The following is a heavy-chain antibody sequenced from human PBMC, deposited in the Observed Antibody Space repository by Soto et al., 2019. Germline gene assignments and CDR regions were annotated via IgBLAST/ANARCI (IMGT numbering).Heavy chain of an antibody. J-gene: IGHJ5*02. CDR2: INHSGST. Sequence: QVQLQQWGAGLLKPSETLSLTCAVYGGSFSGYYWSWIRQPPGKGLEWIGEINHSGSTNYNPSHKSRVTISVDTSKNQFSLKLSSVTAADTAVYYCARSLLALFDPWGQGTLVTVSS. V-gene: IGHV4-34*01. CDR1: GGSFSGYY. D-gene: IGHD3-3*01. CDR3: ARSLLALFDP.